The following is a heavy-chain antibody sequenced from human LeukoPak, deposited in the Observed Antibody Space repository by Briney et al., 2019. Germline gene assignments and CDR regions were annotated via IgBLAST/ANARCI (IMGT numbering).Heavy chain of an antibody. CDR2: ISGSGGST. CDR1: GFTFSSYA. D-gene: IGHD2-2*01. Sequence: GGALRLSCAASGFTFSSYAMSWFRQAPGKGLEWVSAISGSGGSTYYADPVKGRFTISRDNSKNTLYLQMNSLRAEDTAVYYCATRGDIVVVPAAHYFDYWGQGTLVTVSS. CDR3: ATRGDIVVVPAAHYFDY. J-gene: IGHJ4*02. V-gene: IGHV3-23*01.